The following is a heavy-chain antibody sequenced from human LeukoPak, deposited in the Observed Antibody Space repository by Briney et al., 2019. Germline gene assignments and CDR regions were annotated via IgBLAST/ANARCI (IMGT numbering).Heavy chain of an antibody. V-gene: IGHV4-38-2*01. Sequence: SETLSLTCAVSGYSISSGYYWGWIRQPPGKGLEWIGSIYHSGSTYYNPSLKSRVTISVDTSKNQFSLKLSSVTAADTAVYYCARQGFWSGYCWSYWGQGTLVIVSS. J-gene: IGHJ4*02. D-gene: IGHD3-3*01. CDR1: GYSISSGYY. CDR2: IYHSGST. CDR3: ARQGFWSGYCWSY.